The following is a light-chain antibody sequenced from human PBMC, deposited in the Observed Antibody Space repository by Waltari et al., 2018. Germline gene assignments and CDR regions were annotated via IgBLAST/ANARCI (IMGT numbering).Light chain of an antibody. CDR1: QTVRTTY. CDR3: QQYDISPLT. V-gene: IGKV3-20*01. CDR2: CAS. Sequence: EIVLTQSPGTLSLSPGERATLSCRASQTVRTTYLAWYQQKPGQAPTLLIYCASSSATCSPDRFSVSGSGTDFSLTISSLEPEDFAVYYCQQYDISPLTFGGGTKVEIK. J-gene: IGKJ4*01.